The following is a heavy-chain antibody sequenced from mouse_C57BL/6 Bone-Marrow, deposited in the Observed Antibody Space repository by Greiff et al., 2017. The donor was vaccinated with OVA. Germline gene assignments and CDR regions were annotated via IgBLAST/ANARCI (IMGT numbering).Heavy chain of an antibody. CDR1: GYSITSGYY. Sequence: DVKLQESGPGLVKPSQSLSLTCSVTGYSITSGYYWNWIRQFPGNKLEWMGYISYDGSNNYNPSLKNRISITRDTSKNQFFLKLNSVTTEDTATYYCAREIPGGFAYWGQGTLVTVSA. CDR3: AREIPGGFAY. CDR2: ISYDGSN. V-gene: IGHV3-6*01. D-gene: IGHD5-1-1*01. J-gene: IGHJ3*01.